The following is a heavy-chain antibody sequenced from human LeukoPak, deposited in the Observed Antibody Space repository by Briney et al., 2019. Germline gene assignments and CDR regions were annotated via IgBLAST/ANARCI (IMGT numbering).Heavy chain of an antibody. J-gene: IGHJ6*02. V-gene: IGHV1-69*13. D-gene: IGHD2-2*03. CDR2: IIPIFGTA. Sequence: SVKVSCKVSGYTLTELSMHWVRQAPGQGLEWMGGIIPIFGTANYAQKFQGRVTITADESTSTAYMELSSLRSEDTAVYYCASGYCSSTSCYATPLNYYYYGMDVWGQGTTVTVSS. CDR1: GYTLTELS. CDR3: ASGYCSSTSCYATPLNYYYYGMDV.